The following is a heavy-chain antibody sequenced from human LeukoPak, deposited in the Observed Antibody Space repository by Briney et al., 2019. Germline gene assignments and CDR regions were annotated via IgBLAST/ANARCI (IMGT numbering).Heavy chain of an antibody. CDR1: GYTFTGHY. V-gene: IGHV1-2*06. CDR2: INPNSGGT. Sequence: ASVKVSCKASGYTFTGHYMHWVRQAPGQGLEWMGRINPNSGGTNYAQKFQGRFTMTRETSISTAYMELSRLRSDDTAVYYCARNVSRSGFDPWGQGTLVTVSS. J-gene: IGHJ5*02. CDR3: ARNVSRSGFDP. D-gene: IGHD2-15*01.